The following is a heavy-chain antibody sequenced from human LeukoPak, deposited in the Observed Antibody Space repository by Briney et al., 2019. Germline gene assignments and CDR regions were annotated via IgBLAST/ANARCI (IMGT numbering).Heavy chain of an antibody. D-gene: IGHD1-26*01. CDR2: ISSSGSTI. Sequence: GGALRLSCAASGFIFRSYEMNWVRQAPGRGLEGVSYISSSGSTIYYADSVKGRFTLSRDNAKNSLYLQMNSLRAEDTAVYYCARTGGSYPYYFEYWGQGTLVTVSS. CDR1: GFIFRSYE. CDR3: ARTGGSYPYYFEY. J-gene: IGHJ4*02. V-gene: IGHV3-48*03.